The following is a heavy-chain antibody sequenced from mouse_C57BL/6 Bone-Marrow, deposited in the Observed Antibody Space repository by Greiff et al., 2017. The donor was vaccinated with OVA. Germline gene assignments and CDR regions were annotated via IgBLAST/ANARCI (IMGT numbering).Heavy chain of an antibody. V-gene: IGHV5-6*01. D-gene: IGHD1-1*01. Sequence: EVQLVESGGDLVKPGGSLKLSCAASGFTFSSYGMSWVRQTPDKRLEWVATISSGGSYTYYPDSVKGRFTISRDNAKNTLYLQMSSLKSEDTAMYYCARHGYGSSYRGLDYWGQGTTLTVSS. CDR1: GFTFSSYG. CDR3: ARHGYGSSYRGLDY. CDR2: ISSGGSYT. J-gene: IGHJ2*01.